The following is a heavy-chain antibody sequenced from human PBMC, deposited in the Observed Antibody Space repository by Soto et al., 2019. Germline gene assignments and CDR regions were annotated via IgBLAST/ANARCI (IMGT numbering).Heavy chain of an antibody. CDR3: ARDKMIVVVPISSHNWFDP. Sequence: GGSLRLSCAASGFTFSSYSMNWVRQAPGKGLEWVSSISSSSSYIYYTDSVKGRFTISRDNAKNSLYLQMNSLRAEDTAVYYCARDKMIVVVPISSHNWFDPWGQGTLVTVSS. D-gene: IGHD2-2*01. J-gene: IGHJ5*02. V-gene: IGHV3-21*01. CDR1: GFTFSSYS. CDR2: ISSSSSYI.